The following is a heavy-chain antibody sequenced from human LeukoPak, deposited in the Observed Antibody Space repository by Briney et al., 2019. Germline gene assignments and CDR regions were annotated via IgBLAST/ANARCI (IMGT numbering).Heavy chain of an antibody. CDR2: MNPNSGNT. CDR1: GYTFTSSD. Sequence: GASVKVSCKASGYTFTSSDINRVRQATGQGLEWMGWMNPNSGNTGYAQKFQGRVTITRNTSIGTAYMELSSLRSEDTAVYYCARAAATRGWFDPWGQGTLVTVSS. J-gene: IGHJ5*02. D-gene: IGHD2-15*01. CDR3: ARAAATRGWFDP. V-gene: IGHV1-8*03.